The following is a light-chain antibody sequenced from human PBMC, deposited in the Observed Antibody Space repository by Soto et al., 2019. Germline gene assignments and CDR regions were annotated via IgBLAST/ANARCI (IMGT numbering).Light chain of an antibody. Sequence: DIQMTQSPSSLSASVGDRVTITCQASQDISNYLNWYQHKPGKAPKLLIYDASNLETGVPSRFSGSGSGTDFTFAISSLQPEDVATYYCLQYDNLPTFPFGPGTKVDI. J-gene: IGKJ3*01. CDR2: DAS. V-gene: IGKV1-33*01. CDR1: QDISNY. CDR3: LQYDNLPTFP.